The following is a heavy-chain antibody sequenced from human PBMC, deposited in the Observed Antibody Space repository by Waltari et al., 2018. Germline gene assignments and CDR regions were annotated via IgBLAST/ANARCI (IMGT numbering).Heavy chain of an antibody. V-gene: IGHV2-5*01. CDR1: GFSLNTNEVG. CDR2: IYWNDDE. J-gene: IGHJ4*02. CDR3: ASQSYCGGDCSPPYFDY. D-gene: IGHD2-21*01. Sequence: QITLKESGPTLVKPTQTLTLTCTFSGFSLNTNEVGVGWIRQPHGKALEWLAIIYWNDDERYSPSLKSSLTITQDTSKNQLVLTMTNMEAGDTATYYCASQSYCGGDCSPPYFDYWGQGILVTVSS.